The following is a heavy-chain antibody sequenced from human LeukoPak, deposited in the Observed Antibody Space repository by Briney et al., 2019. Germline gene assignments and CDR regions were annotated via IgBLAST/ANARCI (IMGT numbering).Heavy chain of an antibody. Sequence: SETLSLTCMLSGDSITGDYWNGSRQPAGKGRGWGGRIWETGDTDYNASMKGRLTLSIATPKTQFSLRLTSVGAADKAVYYCGREMSLRGEGGYHMHAWGKGPSVTVSS. CDR1: GDSITGDY. J-gene: IGHJ6*03. CDR2: IWETGDT. V-gene: IGHV4-4*07. D-gene: IGHD2-21*01. CDR3: GREMSLRGEGGYHMHA.